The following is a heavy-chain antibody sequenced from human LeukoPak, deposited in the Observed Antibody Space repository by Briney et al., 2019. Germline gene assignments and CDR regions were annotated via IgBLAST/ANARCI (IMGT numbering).Heavy chain of an antibody. CDR1: GGSIGSYY. CDR2: IYYSGST. D-gene: IGHD4-17*01. J-gene: IGHJ4*02. Sequence: SETLSLTCTVSGGSIGSYYWSWIRQPPGKGLEWIGYIYYSGSTNYNPSLKSRVTISVDTSKNQFSLKLSSVTAADTAVYYCARDRDDYGVDYWGQGTLVTVSS. CDR3: ARDRDDYGVDY. V-gene: IGHV4-59*01.